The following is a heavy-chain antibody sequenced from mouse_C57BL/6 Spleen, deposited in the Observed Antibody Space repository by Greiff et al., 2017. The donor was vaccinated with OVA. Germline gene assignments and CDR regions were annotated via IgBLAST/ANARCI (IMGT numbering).Heavy chain of an antibody. CDR2: INPNYGTT. V-gene: IGHV1-39*01. Sequence: EVQLQQSGPELVKPGASVKISCKASGYSFTDYNMNWVKQSHGQSLEWIGVINPNYGTTSYNQKFKGKATLTVDQSSSTADMQLNSLTSEDSAVYYCARGDSNEAWFAYWGQGTLVTVSA. CDR3: ARGDSNEAWFAY. CDR1: GYSFTDYN. D-gene: IGHD2-5*01. J-gene: IGHJ3*01.